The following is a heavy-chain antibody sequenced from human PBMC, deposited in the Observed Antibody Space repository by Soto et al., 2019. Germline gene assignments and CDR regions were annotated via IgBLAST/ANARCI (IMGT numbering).Heavy chain of an antibody. CDR2: IIPIFGTA. CDR1: GGTFSSYA. D-gene: IGHD5-18*01. Sequence: SVKVSCKASGGTFSSYAISWVRQAPGQGLEWMGGIIPIFGTANYAQKFQGRVTITADESTSTAYMELSSLRSEDTAVYYCAITPPRIQLWTTHYYYGMDVWGQGTTVTVSS. V-gene: IGHV1-69*13. J-gene: IGHJ6*02. CDR3: AITPPRIQLWTTHYYYGMDV.